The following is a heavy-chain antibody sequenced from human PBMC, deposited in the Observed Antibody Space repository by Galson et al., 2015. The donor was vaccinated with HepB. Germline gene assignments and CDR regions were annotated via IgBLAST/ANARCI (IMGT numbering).Heavy chain of an antibody. CDR1: GLTFSSYS. Sequence: SLRLSCAASGLTFSSYSMNWVRQAPGKGLEWVSSISSSSSYIYYADSVKGRFTISRDNAKNSLYLQMNSLRAEDTAVYYCARVSKMGSGSPFDYWGQGTLVTVSS. D-gene: IGHD3-10*01. CDR2: ISSSSSYI. V-gene: IGHV3-21*01. J-gene: IGHJ4*02. CDR3: ARVSKMGSGSPFDY.